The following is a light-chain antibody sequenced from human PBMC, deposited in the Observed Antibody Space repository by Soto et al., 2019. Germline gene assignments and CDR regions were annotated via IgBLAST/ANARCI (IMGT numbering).Light chain of an antibody. V-gene: IGLV1-44*01. J-gene: IGLJ3*02. CDR3: AAWDDSLNGPV. CDR2: TNN. CDR1: SSNIGSNT. Sequence: QLVLTQPPSASGTPGQRVTIFCSGSSSNIGSNTVNWYQQLPGTAPKLLISTNNQRPSGVPDRFSGSKSGTSASLAISGLQSEDEADYYCAAWDDSLNGPVFGGGTKLTVL.